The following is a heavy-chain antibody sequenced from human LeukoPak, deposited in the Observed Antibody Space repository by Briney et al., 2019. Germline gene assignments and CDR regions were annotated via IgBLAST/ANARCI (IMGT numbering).Heavy chain of an antibody. CDR2: INPNSGGT. D-gene: IGHD6-13*01. CDR3: ARDGAGGYSSSSWFDP. J-gene: IGHJ5*02. Sequence: ASVKVSCKASGYTFIVYYMHWVRQAPGQGLEWMGWINPNSGGTNYAQKFQGRVTMTRDTSISTAYMELSRLRSDDTAVYYCARDGAGGYSSSSWFDPWGQGTLVTVSS. V-gene: IGHV1-2*02. CDR1: GYTFIVYY.